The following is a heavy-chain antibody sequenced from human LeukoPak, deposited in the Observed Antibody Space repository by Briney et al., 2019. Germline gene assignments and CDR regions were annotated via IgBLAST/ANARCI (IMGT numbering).Heavy chain of an antibody. Sequence: ASVNVPCKGSGYTFTSYGITWVRQAPGQGREWMGWISAYNGNTNYAQKLQGRVTMTTDTSTSTAYMELRSLRSDDTAVYYCARDMITFGGVSDYWGQGTLVTVSS. D-gene: IGHD3-16*01. J-gene: IGHJ4*02. CDR1: GYTFTSYG. V-gene: IGHV1-18*01. CDR3: ARDMITFGGVSDY. CDR2: ISAYNGNT.